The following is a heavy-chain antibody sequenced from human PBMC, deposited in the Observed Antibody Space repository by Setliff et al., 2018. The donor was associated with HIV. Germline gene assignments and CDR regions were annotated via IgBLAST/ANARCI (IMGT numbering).Heavy chain of an antibody. Sequence: SVKVSCKASGGTSRGFGISWVVQAPGQGLEWMGQIIPIFGTPRYAQKFQGRVTITADESTSTVYMELSSLRSEDTAVYYCATNPEMATINYYYFYMDVWGKGTTVTVSS. J-gene: IGHJ6*03. CDR2: IIPIFGTP. CDR1: GGTSRGFG. D-gene: IGHD5-12*01. V-gene: IGHV1-69*13. CDR3: ATNPEMATINYYYFYMDV.